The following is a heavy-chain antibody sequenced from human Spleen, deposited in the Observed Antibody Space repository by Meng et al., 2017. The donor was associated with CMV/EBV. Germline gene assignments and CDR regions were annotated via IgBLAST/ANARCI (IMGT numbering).Heavy chain of an antibody. J-gene: IGHJ4*02. CDR1: GFTFSDYY. Sequence: GESLKISCAASGFTFSDYYMSWIRQAPGKGLEWVSYISSSGNIIYYADSVKGRFTISRDNAKNSLYLQMNSLGAEDTAVYYCARIGGEPWNDYWGQGTLVTVSS. V-gene: IGHV3-11*04. D-gene: IGHD2-21*01. CDR3: ARIGGEPWNDY. CDR2: ISSSGNII.